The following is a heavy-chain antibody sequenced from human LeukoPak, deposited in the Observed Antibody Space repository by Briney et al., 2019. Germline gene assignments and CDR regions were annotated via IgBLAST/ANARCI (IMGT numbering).Heavy chain of an antibody. CDR3: ARESPTSGFDY. Sequence: GGSLRLSCAASGFTFSRYAMNWVRQAPGKGLEWVAVISYDGSNKYYADSVKGRFTISRDNSKNTLYLQMNSLRAEDTAVYYCARESPTSGFDYWGQGTLVTVSS. D-gene: IGHD6-19*01. CDR1: GFTFSRYA. CDR2: ISYDGSNK. V-gene: IGHV3-30*07. J-gene: IGHJ4*02.